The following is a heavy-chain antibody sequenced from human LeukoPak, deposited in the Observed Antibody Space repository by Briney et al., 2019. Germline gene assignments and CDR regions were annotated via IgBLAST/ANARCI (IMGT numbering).Heavy chain of an antibody. CDR2: ISVHNGNT. V-gene: IGHV1-18*01. Sequence: ASVKVSCKASGYSFNSYGISWVRQTPGQGLEWMGWISVHNGNTNYAQKLQGRVIMTTDTSTSTAYMELRSLRSDDTAVYYCARVAVVVPAKYYYYMDVWGKGTTVTVSS. J-gene: IGHJ6*03. CDR3: ARVAVVVPAKYYYYMDV. CDR1: GYSFNSYG. D-gene: IGHD2-2*01.